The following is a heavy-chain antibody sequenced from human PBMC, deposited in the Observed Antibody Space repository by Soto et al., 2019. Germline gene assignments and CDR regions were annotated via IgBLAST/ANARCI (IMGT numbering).Heavy chain of an antibody. J-gene: IGHJ4*02. CDR2: IRSKANIYAT. D-gene: IGHD2-15*01. Sequence: EVQLVESGGGLVQPGGSLKLSCAASGFSFSGSDMHWVRQASGKGLEWVGRIRSKANIYATAYAASVKGRFTISRDDSRNTAYLQTNSLKTEDTAVYYCTGSPDHYCSGGSCYHDYWGQGTLVTVSS. CDR1: GFSFSGSD. CDR3: TGSPDHYCSGGSCYHDY. V-gene: IGHV3-73*01.